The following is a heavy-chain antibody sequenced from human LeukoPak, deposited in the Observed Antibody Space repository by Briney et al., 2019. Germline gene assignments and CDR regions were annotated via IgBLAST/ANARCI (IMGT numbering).Heavy chain of an antibody. CDR3: AREYDCSSTSCPIAAHAYYYYMDV. D-gene: IGHD2-2*01. V-gene: IGHV1-18*01. CDR1: GYTFTSYG. CDR2: ISAYNGNT. Sequence: ASVKVSCKASGYTFTSYGISWVRQAPGQGLEWMGWISAYNGNTNYAQKLQGRVTMTTDTSTSTAYMELRSLRSDDTAVYYCAREYDCSSTSCPIAAHAYYYYMDVWGKGTTVTVSS. J-gene: IGHJ6*03.